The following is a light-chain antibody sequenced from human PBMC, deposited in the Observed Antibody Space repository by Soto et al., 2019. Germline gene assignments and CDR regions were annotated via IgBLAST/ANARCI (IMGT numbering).Light chain of an antibody. CDR2: KVS. CDR3: MQATHRPWT. V-gene: IGKV2-30*01. Sequence: DVVMTQSPLSLPVTLGQPASISCRSRQSLVSSNGNTFLIWFQQRPGQSPRRLIYKVSNQASAVPDRFTGSGSGTDFTLEISRVEAEDVGVYYCMQATHRPWTFGQGTKVESK. J-gene: IGKJ1*01. CDR1: QSLVSSNGNTF.